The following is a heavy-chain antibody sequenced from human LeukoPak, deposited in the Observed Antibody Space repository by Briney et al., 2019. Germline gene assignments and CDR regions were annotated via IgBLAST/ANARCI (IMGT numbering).Heavy chain of an antibody. D-gene: IGHD2-8*01. CDR2: IYPGDSDT. Sequence: GESLKISCKGSGYSFTSYWIGWVRQMPGKGLEWMGIIYPGDSDTRYSPSFQGQVTTSADKSISTAYLQWSSLKASGTAMYYCARVGYCTNGVCAGFDYWGQGTLVTVSS. J-gene: IGHJ4*02. CDR3: ARVGYCTNGVCAGFDY. V-gene: IGHV5-51*01. CDR1: GYSFTSYW.